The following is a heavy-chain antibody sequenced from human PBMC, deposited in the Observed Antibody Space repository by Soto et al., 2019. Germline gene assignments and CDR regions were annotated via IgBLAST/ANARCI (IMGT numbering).Heavy chain of an antibody. CDR1: RLTFSIYD. CDR2: ITYDGSFQ. D-gene: IGHD1-7*01. J-gene: IGHJ4*02. V-gene: IGHV3-30*18. CDR3: AKDRVGGTFYTPLGF. Sequence: QVQLVESGGGVVQPGTSLRLSCAASRLTFSIYDMHWVRQAPGKGLEWVAVITYDGSFQYYADSVKGRFTISRDNSKNTLFLHLNTLKPEDTAVYHCAKDRVGGTFYTPLGFWGQGTLVTVSS.